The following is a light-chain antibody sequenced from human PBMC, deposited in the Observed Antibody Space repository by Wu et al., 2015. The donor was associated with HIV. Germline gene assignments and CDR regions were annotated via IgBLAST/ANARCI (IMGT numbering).Light chain of an antibody. Sequence: EIVMTQSPATLSVSPGERATLSCRASQSVSSYLAWYQQKPGQAPRLLIYDASNRATGIPARFSGSGSGTDFTLTISSLEPEDVAVYYCRQHSSWPPLTFGGGTRVEI. CDR2: DAS. CDR1: QSVSSY. CDR3: RQHSSWPPLT. V-gene: IGKV3-11*01. J-gene: IGKJ4*01.